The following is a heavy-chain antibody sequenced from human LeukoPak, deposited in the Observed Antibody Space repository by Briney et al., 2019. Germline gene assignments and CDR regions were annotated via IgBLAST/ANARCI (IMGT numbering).Heavy chain of an antibody. CDR1: GYTFTSYY. Sequence: AASVKVSCKASGYTFTSYYMHWVRQAPGQGLEWMGIIDPSGGSTSYAQKFQGRVTMTRDTSTSAVYMELSSLRSEDRAVYYCARAYYYDSSGYPVYFDYWGQGTLVTVSS. CDR2: IDPSGGST. V-gene: IGHV1-46*01. D-gene: IGHD3-22*01. CDR3: ARAYYYDSSGYPVYFDY. J-gene: IGHJ4*02.